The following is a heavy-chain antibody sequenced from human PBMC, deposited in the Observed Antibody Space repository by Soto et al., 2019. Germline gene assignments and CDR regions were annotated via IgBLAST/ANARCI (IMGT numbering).Heavy chain of an antibody. J-gene: IGHJ4*02. CDR1: GGSISSSSYY. V-gene: IGHV4-39*01. CDR2: IYYSGST. Sequence: SETLSLTCTVSGGSISSSSYYWGWIRQPPGKGLEWIGSIYYSGSTYYNPSLKSRVTISVDTSKNQFSLKLSSVTAADTAVYYCARNSGSPTIFDYWGQGTLVTVSS. D-gene: IGHD1-26*01. CDR3: ARNSGSPTIFDY.